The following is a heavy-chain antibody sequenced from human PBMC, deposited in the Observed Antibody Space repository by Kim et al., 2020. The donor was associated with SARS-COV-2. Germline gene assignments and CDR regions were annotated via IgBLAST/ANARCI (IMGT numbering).Heavy chain of an antibody. Sequence: SVKVSCKASGGTFSSYAISWVRQAPGQGLEWMGGIIPIFGTANYAQKFQGRVTITADESTSTAYMELSSLRSEDTAVYYCAGNADILFDGPFDYWGQEALATVSS. CDR3: AGNADILFDGPFDY. CDR1: GGTFSSYA. D-gene: IGHD2-15*01. V-gene: IGHV1-69*13. CDR2: IIPIFGTA. J-gene: IGHJ4*02.